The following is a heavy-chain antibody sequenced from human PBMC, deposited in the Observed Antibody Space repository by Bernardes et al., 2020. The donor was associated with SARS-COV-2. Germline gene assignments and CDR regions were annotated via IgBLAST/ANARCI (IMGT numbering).Heavy chain of an antibody. J-gene: IGHJ4*02. CDR1: GFTFTSPA. CDR3: AADLGYCGGDCFDY. V-gene: IGHV1-58*02. Sequence: SVKVSCKASGFTFTSPAMQWVRQARGQRLEWIGWIVVGSGNTNYAQKFQERVTITRDMSTSTAYMELSSLRSEDTAVYYCAADLGYCGGDCFDYWGQGTLVTVSS. D-gene: IGHD2-21*01. CDR2: IVVGSGNT.